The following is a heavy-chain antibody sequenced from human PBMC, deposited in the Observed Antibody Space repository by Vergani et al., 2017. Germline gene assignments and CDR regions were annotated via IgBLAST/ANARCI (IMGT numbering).Heavy chain of an antibody. CDR3: ARVRGAGRYGDYGYYYGMDV. CDR2: INPNSGGT. Sequence: QVQLVQSGAEVKKPGASVKVSCKASGYTFTGYYIHWVRQAPGQGLEWMGWINPNSGGTNYAQKFQGRVTMTRDTSISTAYMELSRLRSDDTAMYYCARVRGAGRYGDYGYYYGMDVWGQGTMVTVSS. V-gene: IGHV1-2*02. D-gene: IGHD4-17*01. CDR1: GYTFTGYY. J-gene: IGHJ6*02.